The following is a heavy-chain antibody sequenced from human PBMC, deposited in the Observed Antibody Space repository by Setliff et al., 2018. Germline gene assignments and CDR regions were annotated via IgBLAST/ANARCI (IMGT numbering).Heavy chain of an antibody. V-gene: IGHV3-23*01. Sequence: PGGSLRLSCAASGFTFSSHAMTWVRQASGKGLEWVSAISGSSSSIHYGDSVKGRFTISRDNSKNTLYLQMNSLRAEDTAVYYCVKDLKSDYESSGYPDAFDIWGQGTMVTVSS. J-gene: IGHJ3*02. D-gene: IGHD3-22*01. CDR1: GFTFSSHA. CDR3: VKDLKSDYESSGYPDAFDI. CDR2: ISGSSSSI.